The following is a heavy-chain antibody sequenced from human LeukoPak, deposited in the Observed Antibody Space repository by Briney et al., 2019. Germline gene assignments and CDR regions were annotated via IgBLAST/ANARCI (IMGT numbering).Heavy chain of an antibody. CDR3: ARDRVYYGSGKTYYYYYGMDV. V-gene: IGHV1-18*01. J-gene: IGHJ6*02. CDR1: GYTFTSYG. D-gene: IGHD3-10*01. CDR2: ISAYNGNT. Sequence: GASVKVSCKASGYTFTSYGISWVRQAPGQGLEWMGWISAYNGNTNYAQKLQGRVTMTTDTSTSTAYMELRSLRSDDTAVYYCARDRVYYGSGKTYYYYYGMDVWGQGTTVTVSS.